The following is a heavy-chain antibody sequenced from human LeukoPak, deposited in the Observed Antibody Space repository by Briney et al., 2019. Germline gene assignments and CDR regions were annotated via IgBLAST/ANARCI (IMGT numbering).Heavy chain of an antibody. Sequence: GGSLRLSCAASGFTFSSYAMHWVRQAPGKGLEYVSAISSNGGSTYYANSVKGRFTISRDNSKNTLYLQMGSLRAEDMAVYYCAREMGAAGTFTFDYWGQGTLVTVSS. CDR3: AREMGAAGTFTFDY. CDR2: ISSNGGST. V-gene: IGHV3-64*01. CDR1: GFTFSSYA. D-gene: IGHD6-13*01. J-gene: IGHJ4*02.